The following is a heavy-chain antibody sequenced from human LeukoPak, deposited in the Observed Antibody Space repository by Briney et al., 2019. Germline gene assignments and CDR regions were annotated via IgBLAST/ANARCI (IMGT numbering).Heavy chain of an antibody. J-gene: IGHJ4*02. V-gene: IGHV3-9*03. CDR3: AKGGYDFWSGLIDY. D-gene: IGHD3-3*01. CDR1: GFTFDDYA. Sequence: GGSLRLSCAASGFTFDDYAMHWVRQAPGKGLEWVSGISWNSGSIGYADSVKGRFTISRDNAKNSLYLQMNSLRAEDMALYYCAKGGYDFWSGLIDYWGQGTLVTVSS. CDR2: ISWNSGSI.